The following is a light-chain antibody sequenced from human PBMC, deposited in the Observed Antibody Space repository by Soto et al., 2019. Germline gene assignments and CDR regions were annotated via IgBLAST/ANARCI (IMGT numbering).Light chain of an antibody. V-gene: IGKV3-20*01. CDR2: GAS. Sequence: EIVLTQSPGTLSLSPRERATLSCRASQSVSSSYLAWYQQKPGQAPRLLIYGASSRATGIPDRFSDSRSRTDFTLIISRLEPEDFAVYYCQQYGSSFLFTFGPWTKVDIK. CDR1: QSVSSSY. CDR3: QQYGSSFLFT. J-gene: IGKJ3*01.